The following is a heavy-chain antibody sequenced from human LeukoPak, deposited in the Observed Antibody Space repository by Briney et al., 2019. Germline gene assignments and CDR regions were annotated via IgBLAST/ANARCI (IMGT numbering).Heavy chain of an antibody. CDR3: ARIGSYYTRMFDY. D-gene: IGHD3-10*01. CDR2: INPNSGGT. J-gene: IGHJ4*02. Sequence: ASVKVSCKASGYTFTGYHMHWVRQAPGQGLEWMGWINPNSGGTNYAQKFQGRVTMTRDTSISTAYMELSRLRSDDTAVYYCARIGSYYTRMFDYWGQGTLVTVSS. V-gene: IGHV1-2*02. CDR1: GYTFTGYH.